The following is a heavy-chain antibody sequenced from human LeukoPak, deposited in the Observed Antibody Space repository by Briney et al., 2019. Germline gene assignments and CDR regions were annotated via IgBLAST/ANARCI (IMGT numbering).Heavy chain of an antibody. CDR2: ISPDGSAE. CDR1: GFAFSSYW. V-gene: IGHV3-7*01. D-gene: IGHD4-11*01. CDR3: ANQAYSQFDY. J-gene: IGHJ4*02. Sequence: GSLRLSCVASGFAFSSYWMSWVRQAPGKGLELVANISPDGSAEDYVDSVRVRFAISRDNAKRSLYLQMNSLSPEDTAVYYCANQAYSQFDYWGQGTLVSVSS.